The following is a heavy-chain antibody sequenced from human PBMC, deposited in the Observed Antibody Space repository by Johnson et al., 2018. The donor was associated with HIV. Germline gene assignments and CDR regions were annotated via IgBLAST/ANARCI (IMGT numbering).Heavy chain of an antibody. V-gene: IGHV3-30-3*01. CDR1: GFTFSSYA. CDR2: ISYDGSNK. D-gene: IGHD1-7*01. J-gene: IGHJ3*02. CDR3: ATQGGTTSFDI. Sequence: VQLVESGGGVVQPGRSLRLSCAASGFTFSSYAMHWVRQAPGKGLEWVAVISYDGSNKYYADSVKGRFTISRDNSTNTLYLQMSRLGAEDTAVYYCATQGGTTSFDIWGQGTMVTVSS.